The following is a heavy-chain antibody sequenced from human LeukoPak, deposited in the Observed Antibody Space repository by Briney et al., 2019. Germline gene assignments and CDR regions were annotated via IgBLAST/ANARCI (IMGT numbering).Heavy chain of an antibody. D-gene: IGHD3-16*02. CDR1: GFLLSTSGMS. CDR2: IDWDDDK. Sequence: VSGPALVKPTQTVTLTCTFSGFLLSTSGMSVSWIRHSPGKALDWLARIDWDDDKYYTTSLKTRLSISKDTSKNQVVLTMTNMDPVDTATYYCARSIGVTYGGVIVYDYWGPGTLVIVSS. J-gene: IGHJ4*02. V-gene: IGHV2-70*11. CDR3: ARSIGVTYGGVIVYDY.